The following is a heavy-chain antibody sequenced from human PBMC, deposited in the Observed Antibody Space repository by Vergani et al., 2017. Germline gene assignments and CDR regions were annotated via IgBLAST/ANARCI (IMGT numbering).Heavy chain of an antibody. CDR1: GFTFSSYS. CDR2: ISSNSSYI. J-gene: IGHJ4*02. D-gene: IGHD3-22*01. CDR3: ARELFYYDSSGYYAGFFDY. Sequence: EVQLVESGGGLVKPGGSLRLSCAASGFTFSSYSMNWVRQAPGKGLEWVSSISSNSSYIYYADSVKGRFTISRDNAKNSLYLQMNSLRAEDTAVFYCARELFYYDSSGYYAGFFDYWGQGTLVTVSS. V-gene: IGHV3-21*01.